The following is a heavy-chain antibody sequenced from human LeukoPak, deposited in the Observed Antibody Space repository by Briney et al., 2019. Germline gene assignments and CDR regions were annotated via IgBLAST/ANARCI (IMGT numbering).Heavy chain of an antibody. D-gene: IGHD1-1*01. Sequence: SETLSLTCTVSGGSISSYYWSWIRQPAGKGLEWIGEIFHSGSTNYNPSLKSRVTISVDKSKNQFSLKLSSVTAADTAVYYCARGTVPFDYWGQGTLVTVSS. CDR2: IFHSGST. CDR1: GGSISSYY. V-gene: IGHV4-59*12. CDR3: ARGTVPFDY. J-gene: IGHJ4*02.